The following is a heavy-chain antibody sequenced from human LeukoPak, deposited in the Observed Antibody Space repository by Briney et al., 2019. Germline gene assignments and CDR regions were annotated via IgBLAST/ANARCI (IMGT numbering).Heavy chain of an antibody. D-gene: IGHD6-13*01. Sequence: SETLSLTCAVSGGSISSGGYSWSWIRQPPGKGLEWIGYIYYSGSTYYNPSLKSRVTISVDTSKNQFSLKLSSVTAADTAVYYCATDLDSSSWYCWGQGTLVTVSS. CDR1: GGSISSGGYS. V-gene: IGHV4-30-4*07. CDR2: IYYSGST. CDR3: ATDLDSSSWYC. J-gene: IGHJ4*02.